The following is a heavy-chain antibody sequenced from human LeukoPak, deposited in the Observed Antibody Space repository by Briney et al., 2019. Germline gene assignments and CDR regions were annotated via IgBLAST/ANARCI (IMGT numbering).Heavy chain of an antibody. CDR1: GFTFSSYA. CDR2: IGAGGTFT. J-gene: IGHJ4*02. Sequence: SGGCLRLSCTASGFTFSSYAMNWVRQPPGKGLEWVSGIGAGGTFTYYADSVKGRFTIFRDNSGNTLYLQMNSLRADDTAVYYCAKDLGYTTYGYYFDFWGQGTLVTVSS. D-gene: IGHD4-11*01. V-gene: IGHV3-23*01. CDR3: AKDLGYTTYGYYFDF.